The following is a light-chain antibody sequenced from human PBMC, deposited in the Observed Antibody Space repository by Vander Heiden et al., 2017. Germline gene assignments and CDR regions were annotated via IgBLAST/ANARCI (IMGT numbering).Light chain of an antibody. V-gene: IGLV4-69*01. J-gene: IGLJ1*01. CDR2: LNSEGSH. Sequence: QLVLTQSPSASASLGASVKHTCTLSSGHSSYANAWHQQKTEKGPRYLMKLNSEGSHTKGAGIPDRFSGSSSGAERYLTISSLQSDDEADYYCQTWDTGIQVFGTGTKVTVL. CDR1: SGHSSYA. CDR3: QTWDTGIQV.